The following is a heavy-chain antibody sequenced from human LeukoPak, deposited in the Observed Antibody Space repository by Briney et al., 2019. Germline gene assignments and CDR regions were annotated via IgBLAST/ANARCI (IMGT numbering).Heavy chain of an antibody. J-gene: IGHJ3*02. Sequence: SETLSLTCTVSGYSISSGYYWGWIRQPPGKGLEWIGSIYYSGSTYYNPSLNSRVTISVDTSKNQLFLKLTSVTAADTAVYYCATSFPLIMIDAFDIWGQGTMVTVSS. CDR1: GYSISSGYY. CDR3: ATSFPLIMIDAFDI. CDR2: IYYSGST. V-gene: IGHV4-38-2*02. D-gene: IGHD3-22*01.